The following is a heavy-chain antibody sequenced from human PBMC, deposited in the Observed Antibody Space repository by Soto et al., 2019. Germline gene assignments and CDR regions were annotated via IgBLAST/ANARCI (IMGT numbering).Heavy chain of an antibody. CDR3: ARHSFYGSGSYPRPPFDY. CDR1: GYTFTGYY. J-gene: IGHJ4*02. CDR2: INPNSGGT. Sequence: ASVKVSCKASGYTFTGYYMHWVRQAPGQGLQWMGWINPNSGGTNYAQNFQDRVTMTRDTSISTAYMELTRLRSDDTAMYYCARHSFYGSGSYPRPPFDYWGQGTLVTVSS. D-gene: IGHD3-10*01. V-gene: IGHV1-2*02.